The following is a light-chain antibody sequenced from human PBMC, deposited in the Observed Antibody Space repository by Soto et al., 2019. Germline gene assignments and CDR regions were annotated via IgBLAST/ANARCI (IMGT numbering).Light chain of an antibody. CDR1: NIGSLS. CDR3: QAYDYSLTASV. V-gene: IGLV3-21*02. Sequence: SYELTQPPSVSVAPGQTARITCGGNNIGSLSVHWYQQKPGQAPVLVVYDDSDRPSGIPERFSGSNSGNMATMTISRVEAGDEADYYCQAYDYSLTASVFGGGTKVTVL. J-gene: IGLJ3*02. CDR2: DDS.